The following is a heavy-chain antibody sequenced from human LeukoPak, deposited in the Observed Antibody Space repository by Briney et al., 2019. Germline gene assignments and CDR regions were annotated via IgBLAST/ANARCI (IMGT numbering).Heavy chain of an antibody. CDR3: AVVDYYYYMDV. CDR1: GGSISSGGYY. V-gene: IGHV4-30-2*01. Sequence: SETLSLTCTVSGGSISSGGYYWSWIRQPPGKGLEWIGYIYHSGSTYYNPSLKSRVTISVDRSKNQFSLKLSSVTAADTAVYYCAVVDYYYYMDVWGKGTTVTVSS. CDR2: IYHSGST. J-gene: IGHJ6*03. D-gene: IGHD2-15*01.